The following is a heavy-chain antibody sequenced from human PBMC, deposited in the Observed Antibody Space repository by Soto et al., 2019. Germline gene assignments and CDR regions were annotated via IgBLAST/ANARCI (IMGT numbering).Heavy chain of an antibody. J-gene: IGHJ4*02. CDR1: GGSISSSTW. Sequence: SETLSLTCAVSGGSISSSTWWSWVRQPPGKGQERIGEISHRGSTNYKPYLQRRDTISVDQTKNQFSLKPSYMTAADTAVYYCARDPYYYDSSGYYYPYFDYWGQG. CDR2: ISHRGST. V-gene: IGHV4-4*02. D-gene: IGHD3-22*01. CDR3: ARDPYYYDSSGYYYPYFDY.